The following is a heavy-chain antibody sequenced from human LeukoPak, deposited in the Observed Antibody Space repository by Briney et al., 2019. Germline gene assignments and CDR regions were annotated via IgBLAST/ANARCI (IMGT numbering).Heavy chain of an antibody. CDR3: ARGMPTRTFDL. D-gene: IGHD1-14*01. CDR1: GFTSSSYE. Sequence: GGSLRLSCAASGFTSSSYEMNWVRQAPGKGLEWVSYISTRSDDIYYAESVKGRFAISRDNAKNSLFLQMDNLRDEDTGIYFCARGMPTRTFDLWGQGTLVTVSS. V-gene: IGHV3-48*03. J-gene: IGHJ4*02. CDR2: ISTRSDDI.